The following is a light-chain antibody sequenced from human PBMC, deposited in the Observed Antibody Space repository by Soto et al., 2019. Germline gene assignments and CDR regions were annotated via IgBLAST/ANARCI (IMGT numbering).Light chain of an antibody. CDR3: QQYNSYRWT. CDR2: DAS. CDR1: QSISSW. V-gene: IGKV1-5*01. J-gene: IGKJ1*01. Sequence: IEMTPSLSTLSASVGDRVTITCRASQSISSWLAWYQQKPGKAPKLLIYDASSLESGVPSRFSGSGSGTEFTLTISSLQPDDFATYYCQQYNSYRWTFGQGTKVDIK.